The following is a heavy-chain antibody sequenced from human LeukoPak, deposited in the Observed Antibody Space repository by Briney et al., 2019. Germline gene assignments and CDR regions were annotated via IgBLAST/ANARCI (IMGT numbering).Heavy chain of an antibody. Sequence: GGSLRLSCAASGFTFSSYEMNWVRQAPGKGQEWVSYISSSGSTIYYADSVKGRFTISRDNAKNSLYLQMNSLRADDTAVYYCARSPLLWFGEYQPDYWGQGTLVTVSS. V-gene: IGHV3-48*03. D-gene: IGHD3-10*01. CDR3: ARSPLLWFGEYQPDY. CDR1: GFTFSSYE. CDR2: ISSSGSTI. J-gene: IGHJ4*02.